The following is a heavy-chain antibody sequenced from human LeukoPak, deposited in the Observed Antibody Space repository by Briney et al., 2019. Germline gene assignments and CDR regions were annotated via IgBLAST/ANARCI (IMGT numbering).Heavy chain of an antibody. CDR3: ARGADYDFWSGYSIPAWFDP. CDR2: INTYNGNT. CDR1: GYTFTSFG. Sequence: ASVKVSCKAYGYTFTSFGISWVRQAPGQGLEWMGWINTYNGNTNYAQNVQGRVTMTTDTSTSTAYMELRSLRPDDTAMYYCARGADYDFWSGYSIPAWFDPWGQGTLVTVSS. D-gene: IGHD3-3*01. J-gene: IGHJ5*02. V-gene: IGHV1-18*01.